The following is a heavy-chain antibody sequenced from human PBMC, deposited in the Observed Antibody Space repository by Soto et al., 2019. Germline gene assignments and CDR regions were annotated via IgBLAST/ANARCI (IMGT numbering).Heavy chain of an antibody. J-gene: IGHJ4*02. D-gene: IGHD6-19*01. Sequence: QVQLVESGGGVVQPGRSLRLSCAASGFTFSSYGMHWVRQAPGKGLEWVAVISYDGSNKYYADSVKGRFTISRDNSKNTLYLEMNSLRAEETAVYYCAKTPGGWYPPFDYWGQGTLVTVSS. CDR1: GFTFSSYG. CDR2: ISYDGSNK. V-gene: IGHV3-30*18. CDR3: AKTPGGWYPPFDY.